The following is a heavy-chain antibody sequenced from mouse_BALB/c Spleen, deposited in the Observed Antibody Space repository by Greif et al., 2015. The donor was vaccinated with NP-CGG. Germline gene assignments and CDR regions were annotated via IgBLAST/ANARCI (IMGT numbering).Heavy chain of an antibody. D-gene: IGHD2-2*01. Sequence: EVKLMESGPGLVKPSQSLSLTCSVTGYSITSGYYWNWIRQFPGNKLEWMGYISYDGSNNYNPSLKNRISITRDTSKNQFFLKLNSVTTEDTATYYCAREGWLRRFAYWGQGTLVTVSA. V-gene: IGHV3-6*02. CDR1: GYSITSGYY. CDR2: ISYDGSN. CDR3: AREGWLRRFAY. J-gene: IGHJ3*01.